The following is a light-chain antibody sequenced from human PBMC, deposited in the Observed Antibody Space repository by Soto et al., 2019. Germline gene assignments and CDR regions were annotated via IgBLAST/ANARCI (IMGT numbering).Light chain of an antibody. CDR2: RAS. J-gene: IGKJ2*01. CDR1: QPVSSN. Sequence: EIVISQSPATLSVSPGERATLSCRASQPVSSNFAWYRQKPGQAPTLVIYRASTRATGIPARFRGSGSGTEFTLTISSLQSEDFAVYFCQQYNNWPYTFGQGTKLEIK. CDR3: QQYNNWPYT. V-gene: IGKV3-15*01.